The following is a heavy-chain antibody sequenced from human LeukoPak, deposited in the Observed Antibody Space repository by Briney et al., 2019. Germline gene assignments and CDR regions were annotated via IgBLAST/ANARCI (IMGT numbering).Heavy chain of an antibody. D-gene: IGHD3-10*01. V-gene: IGHV1-46*01. J-gene: IGHJ4*02. CDR1: GYTFTSYY. Sequence: VASVKVSCKASGYTFTSYYMHWVRQAPGQGLEWMGIINPSGGSTSYAQKFQGRVTMSRDTSTSTVYMELSSLRSEDTAVYYCARDLYYYGSGSYYNAIDYWGQGTLVTVSS. CDR3: ARDLYYYGSGSYYNAIDY. CDR2: INPSGGST.